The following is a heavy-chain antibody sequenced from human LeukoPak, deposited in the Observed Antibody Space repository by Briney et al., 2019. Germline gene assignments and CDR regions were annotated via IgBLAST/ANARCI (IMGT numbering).Heavy chain of an antibody. CDR1: GYTFTRYG. CDR2: ISTYNGNP. D-gene: IGHD1-26*01. J-gene: IGHJ4*02. CDR3: ARIVGATYFDY. V-gene: IGHV1-18*01. Sequence: ASVTVSCKASGYTFTRYGISWVRQAPGQGLEWMGWISTYNGNPKYAQKLQGRVTMTTDTSTSTAYMELRSLRSDDTAVYYCARIVGATYFDYWGQGTLVTVSS.